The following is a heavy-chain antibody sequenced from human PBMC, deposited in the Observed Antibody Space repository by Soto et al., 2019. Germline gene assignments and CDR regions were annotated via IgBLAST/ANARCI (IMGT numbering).Heavy chain of an antibody. CDR2: IIHSEST. CDR1: GGSFSAYY. J-gene: IGHJ6*02. D-gene: IGHD1-26*01. V-gene: IGHV4-34*12. CDR3: ARQRPTDGRWEFANYYGMDV. Sequence: PSETLYLTCVVYGGSFSAYYWSWVRQPPGKGLEWIGEIIHSESTKYNPSLKSRVTISVDTSKNQFSLKLSSVTAADTAVYYCARQRPTDGRWEFANYYGMDVWGQGTPVTVSS.